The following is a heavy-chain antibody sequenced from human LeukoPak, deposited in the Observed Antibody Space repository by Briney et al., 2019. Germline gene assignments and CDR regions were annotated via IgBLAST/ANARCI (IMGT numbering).Heavy chain of an antibody. D-gene: IGHD6-13*01. J-gene: IGHJ4*02. Sequence: KPSETLSLTCTVSGRSISSYYWSWIRQPPGKGLEWIGYIYYSGSTNYNPSLKSRVTISVDTSKNQFSLKLSSVTAADTAVYYCARTERQLVWEDYYFDYWGQGTLVTVSS. CDR1: GRSISSYY. CDR3: ARTERQLVWEDYYFDY. V-gene: IGHV4-59*01. CDR2: IYYSGST.